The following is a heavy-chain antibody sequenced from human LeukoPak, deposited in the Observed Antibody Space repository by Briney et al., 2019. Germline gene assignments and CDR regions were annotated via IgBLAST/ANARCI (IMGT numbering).Heavy chain of an antibody. V-gene: IGHV1-69*01. D-gene: IGHD3-10*01. J-gene: IGHJ4*02. Sequence: ASVKVSCKASGGTFSSYAISWVRQAPGQGLEWMGGIIPIFGTANYAQKFQGRVTITADESTSTAYMELSSLRSEDTAVYYCAWGSGSYYPQYYFDYWGQETLVTVSS. CDR2: IIPIFGTA. CDR1: GGTFSSYA. CDR3: AWGSGSYYPQYYFDY.